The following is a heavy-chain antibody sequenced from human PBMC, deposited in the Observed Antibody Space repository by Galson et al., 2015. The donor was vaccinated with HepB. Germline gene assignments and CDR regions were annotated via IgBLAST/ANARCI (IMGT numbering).Heavy chain of an antibody. CDR1: GYTFTSYA. CDR2: INAGNGNT. D-gene: IGHD5-12*01. J-gene: IGHJ4*02. Sequence: SVKVSCKASGYTFTSYAMHWVRQAPGQRLEWMGWINAGNGNTKYSHKFQGRVTITRDTSASTAYMELRSLRSEDTAVYYCARREGEYSGYDLNYWGQGTLVTVSS. CDR3: ARREGEYSGYDLNY. V-gene: IGHV1-3*01.